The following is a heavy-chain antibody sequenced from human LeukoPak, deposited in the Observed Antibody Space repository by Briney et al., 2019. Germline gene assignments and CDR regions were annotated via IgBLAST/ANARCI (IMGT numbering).Heavy chain of an antibody. CDR2: IYYSGST. V-gene: IGHV4-59*08. CDR1: GGSISSYY. J-gene: IGHJ5*02. CDR3: ARHRGCCSSTSCSYNWFDP. Sequence: PSETLSLTCTVSGGSISSYYWTWIRQPPGKGLEWIGYIYYSGSTKYNPSLKSRVTMSVDTSKNRFSLKLSSVTAADTAVYYCARHRGCCSSTSCSYNWFDPWGQGTLVTVSS. D-gene: IGHD2-2*01.